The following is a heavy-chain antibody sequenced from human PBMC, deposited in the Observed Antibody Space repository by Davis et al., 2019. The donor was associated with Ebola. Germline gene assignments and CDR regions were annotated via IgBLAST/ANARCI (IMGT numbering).Heavy chain of an antibody. CDR3: TTEVVYYDFWSDYNWFDP. CDR1: GFTFGDYA. Sequence: GESLKISCTASGFTFGDYAMSWFRQAPGKGLEWVGFIRSKAYGGTTEYAAPVKGRFTISRDDSKNTLYLQMNSLKTEDTAVYYCTTEVVYYDFWSDYNWFDPWGQGTLVTVSS. CDR2: IRSKAYGGTT. J-gene: IGHJ5*02. V-gene: IGHV3-49*03. D-gene: IGHD3-3*01.